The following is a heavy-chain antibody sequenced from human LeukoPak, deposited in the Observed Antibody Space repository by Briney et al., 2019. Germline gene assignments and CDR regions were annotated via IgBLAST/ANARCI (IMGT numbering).Heavy chain of an antibody. V-gene: IGHV3-53*04. CDR2: IYSGGST. CDR3: ARDLPGAVTTAFDI. D-gene: IGHD4-17*01. CDR1: GFTVSSNY. Sequence: GGSLRLSCAASGFTVSSNYMSWVRQAPGKGLEWVSVIYSGGSTYYADSVKGRFTISRHNSKNTLHLQMSSLRAEDAAVYYCARDLPGAVTTAFDIWGQGTMVTVSS. J-gene: IGHJ3*02.